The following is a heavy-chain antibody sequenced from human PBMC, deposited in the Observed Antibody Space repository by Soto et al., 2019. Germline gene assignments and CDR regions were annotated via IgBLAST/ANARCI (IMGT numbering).Heavy chain of an antibody. V-gene: IGHV3-23*01. J-gene: IGHJ3*01. CDR1: GFSFSTNA. CDR3: AKDFYSTSYSTSSFSAFDF. D-gene: IGHD6-6*01. CDR2: ISASGGNT. Sequence: EVQLLESGGGLVQPGGSLRLSCAASGFSFSTNAMSWVRQAPGKGLEWVSGISASGGNTYYADSVKGRFTTSREHSKTTLYLQMNSLRAGDTAVYYCAKDFYSTSYSTSSFSAFDFWGQGTVVTVSS.